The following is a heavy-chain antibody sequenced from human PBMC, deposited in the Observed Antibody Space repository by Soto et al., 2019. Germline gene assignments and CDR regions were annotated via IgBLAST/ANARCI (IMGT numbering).Heavy chain of an antibody. V-gene: IGHV1-69*01. CDR2: IIPIFGTA. CDR1: GGTFSSYA. Sequence: QVQLVQSGAEVKKPGSSVKVSCKASGGTFSSYAISWVLQAPGQGLEWMGVIIPIFGTANYAQKCQGRVTITADESTSPAYVELSSLRSEDTAVYYCASSRCSGGSCYPYNWFDPWGQGTLVTVSS. J-gene: IGHJ5*02. D-gene: IGHD2-15*01. CDR3: ASSRCSGGSCYPYNWFDP.